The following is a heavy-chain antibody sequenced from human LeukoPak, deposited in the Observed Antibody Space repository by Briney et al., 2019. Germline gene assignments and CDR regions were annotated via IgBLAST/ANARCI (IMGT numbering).Heavy chain of an antibody. D-gene: IGHD2-21*01. CDR2: IWYDGSNK. CDR3: ARGRGGERDDAFDI. CDR1: GFTFSSYG. J-gene: IGHJ3*02. Sequence: PGRSLRLSCAASGFTFSSYGMHWVRQAPGKGLEWVAVIWYDGSNKYYADSVKGRFTISRDNSKNTLYLQMNSLRAEDTAVYYCARGRGGERDDAFDIWGQGTMVTVSS. V-gene: IGHV3-33*01.